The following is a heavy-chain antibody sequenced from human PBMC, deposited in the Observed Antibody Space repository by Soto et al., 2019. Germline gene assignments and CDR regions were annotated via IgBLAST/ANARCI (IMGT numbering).Heavy chain of an antibody. CDR3: AQVDDVAALFAY. CDR1: GFSLSTTGEG. D-gene: IGHD6-6*01. J-gene: IGHJ4*02. CDR2: MYWNDDK. Sequence: QITLKESGPTLVKPTQTLTLTCTFSGFSLSTTGEGVGWIRQPPGKALEWLAVMYWNDDKSYSPSLKSRLTFSKDTSKKQVVLTMMNMAPVDTGTYYCAQVDDVAALFAYLGQGTLVTVSS. V-gene: IGHV2-5*01.